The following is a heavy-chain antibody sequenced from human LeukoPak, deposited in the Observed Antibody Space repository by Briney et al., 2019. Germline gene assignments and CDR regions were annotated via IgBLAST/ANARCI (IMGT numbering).Heavy chain of an antibody. CDR1: GYTLTELS. J-gene: IGHJ4*02. CDR2: FDPEDGET. CDR3: ATVSRWYQGTEGYYFDY. V-gene: IGHV1-24*01. Sequence: ASVKVSCKVSGYTLTELSMHWVRQAPGKGLEWMGGFDPEDGETIYAQKFQGRVTMTEDTSTDTAYIELSSLRSEDTAVYYCATVSRWYQGTEGYYFDYWGQGTLVTVSS. D-gene: IGHD4-23*01.